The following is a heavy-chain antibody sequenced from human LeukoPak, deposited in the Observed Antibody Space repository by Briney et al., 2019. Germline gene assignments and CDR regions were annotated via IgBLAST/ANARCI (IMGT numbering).Heavy chain of an antibody. CDR3: VRDYRGFDY. Sequence: GGSLRLACEASGFTFSSYSMTSVRQAPGKGLECVSYITTSGSTIYYADSVTGRFTISRENAKNSLYLQMNSMRAEDTAVYYCVRDYRGFDYWGQGTLVTVSS. V-gene: IGHV3-48*04. D-gene: IGHD1-26*01. CDR1: GFTFSSYS. CDR2: ITTSGSTI. J-gene: IGHJ4*02.